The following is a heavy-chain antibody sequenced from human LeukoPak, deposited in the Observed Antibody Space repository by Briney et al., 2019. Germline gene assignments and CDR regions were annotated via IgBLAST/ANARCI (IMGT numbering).Heavy chain of an antibody. Sequence: SETLSLTCTVSGGTISSYYWNWIRQPPGKGLEWIGYIHDSGSTKYNPSLKSRVTISVDTSKNQFSLKLSSVAAAGTAVYYCARWYNSGWAFDYWGQGTLVTVSS. V-gene: IGHV4-59*08. CDR2: IHDSGST. D-gene: IGHD6-19*01. CDR3: ARWYNSGWAFDY. CDR1: GGTISSYY. J-gene: IGHJ4*02.